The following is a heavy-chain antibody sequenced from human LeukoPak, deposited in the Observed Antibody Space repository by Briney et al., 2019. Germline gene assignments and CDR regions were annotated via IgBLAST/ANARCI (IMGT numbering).Heavy chain of an antibody. CDR3: ARWGNYYDSSGYFPFDY. J-gene: IGHJ4*02. CDR2: IYYSGST. Sequence: SETLSLTCTVSGGSISSYYWSWIRQPPGKGLEWIGYIYYSGSTNYNPSLKSRVTILVDTSKNQVSLKLSSVTAADTAVYYCARWGNYYDSSGYFPFDYWGQGTLVTVSS. D-gene: IGHD3-22*01. CDR1: GGSISSYY. V-gene: IGHV4-59*08.